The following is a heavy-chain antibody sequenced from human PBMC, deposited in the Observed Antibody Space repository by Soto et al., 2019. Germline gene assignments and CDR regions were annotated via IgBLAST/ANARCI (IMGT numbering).Heavy chain of an antibody. CDR3: TKGSVVVVAATPLRYHHYHMAV. Sequence: GGSLRLSCAASGFTFSGSAMHWVRQASGKGLEWVGRIRSKANSYATAYAASVKGRFTISRDDSKNTAYLQMNSLKTEDTAVYYCTKGSVVVVAATPLRYHHYHMAVWGKGTTVTVSS. D-gene: IGHD2-15*01. CDR2: IRSKANSYAT. V-gene: IGHV3-73*01. J-gene: IGHJ6*03. CDR1: GFTFSGSA.